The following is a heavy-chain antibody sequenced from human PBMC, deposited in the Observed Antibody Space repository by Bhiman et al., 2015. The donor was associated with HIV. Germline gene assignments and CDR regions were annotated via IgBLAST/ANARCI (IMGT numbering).Heavy chain of an antibody. CDR2: ISYDGSNK. CDR1: GFTFRRYG. Sequence: QVQLVESGGGVVQPGGSLRLSCATSGFTFRRYGMHWVRQAPGKGLQWVAVISYDGSNKYYGDSVKGRFTISRDNSKNTLYLQMDSLRAEDTAVYYCARGRKDIEAADGLDNDAFDMWGQGTLVTVSS. V-gene: IGHV3-30*03. D-gene: IGHD6-13*01. CDR3: ARGRKDIEAADGLDNDAFDM. J-gene: IGHJ3*02.